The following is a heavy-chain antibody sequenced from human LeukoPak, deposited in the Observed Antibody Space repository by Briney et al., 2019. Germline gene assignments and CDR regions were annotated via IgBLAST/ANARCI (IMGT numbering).Heavy chain of an antibody. CDR1: GYTFSSYY. V-gene: IGHV1-46*01. J-gene: IGHJ4*02. D-gene: IGHD5-24*01. CDR3: ATGATIPAGFDF. Sequence: ASVKVSCKASGYTFSSYYMHWVRQAPGQGLEWMGIINPSGGSTSYAQKFQGRVTMTRDMSTSTVYMELSSLRPEDTAVYYCATGATIPAGFDFWGQGTLVTVSS. CDR2: INPSGGST.